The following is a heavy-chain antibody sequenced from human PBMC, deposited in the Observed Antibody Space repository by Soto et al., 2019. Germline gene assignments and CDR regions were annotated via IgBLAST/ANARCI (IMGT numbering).Heavy chain of an antibody. CDR3: SRDVVYCRGWSCYGVPRYF. J-gene: IGHJ6*04. Sequence: GGSLRLSCAASGFTVSSHYMNWVRQAPGKGLEWVSLIQSGGSTFYADSVKGRFTISRDNSKNTLFLQMNSLRVEDTAMYYCSRDVVYCRGWSCYGVPRYFGGRGPTVPVSS. CDR1: GFTVSSHY. V-gene: IGHV3-66*01. CDR2: IQSGGST. D-gene: IGHD2-15*01.